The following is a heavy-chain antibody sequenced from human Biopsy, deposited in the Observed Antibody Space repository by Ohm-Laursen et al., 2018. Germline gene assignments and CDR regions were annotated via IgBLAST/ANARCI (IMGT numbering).Heavy chain of an antibody. V-gene: IGHV1-69*06. CDR1: GATFSNYA. Sequence: ASVKVSCKASGATFSNYAINWLRQAPGQGLEWMGGINPMFGTAKYAQRFQGRVTITADKSTSTADMELSSLRSDDTAVYYCAGIVLGPTNDAFDIWGQGTMVTVSS. CDR2: INPMFGTA. J-gene: IGHJ3*02. D-gene: IGHD1-26*01. CDR3: AGIVLGPTNDAFDI.